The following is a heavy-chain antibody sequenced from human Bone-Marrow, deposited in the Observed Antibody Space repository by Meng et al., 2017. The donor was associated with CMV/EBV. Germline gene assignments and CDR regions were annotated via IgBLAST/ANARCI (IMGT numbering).Heavy chain of an antibody. CDR3: ARSNFTYYHDSSGYYLFDY. J-gene: IGHJ4*02. V-gene: IGHV4-39*01. CDR1: GGSISSSSYY. CDR2: IYYSGST. Sequence: SETLSLTCTVSGGSISSSSYYWGWIRQPPGKGLEWIGSIYYSGSTYYNPSLKSRVTISVDTSKNQFSLKLSSVTAADTAVYYCARSNFTYYHDSSGYYLFDYWGQGTLVTVSS. D-gene: IGHD3-22*01.